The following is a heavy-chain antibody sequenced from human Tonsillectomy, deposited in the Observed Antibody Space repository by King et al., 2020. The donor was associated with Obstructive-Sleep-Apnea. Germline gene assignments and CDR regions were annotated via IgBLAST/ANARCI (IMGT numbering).Heavy chain of an antibody. D-gene: IGHD3-3*02. Sequence: VQLVESGGGVVQPGRSLRLSCAASEFTFSDYTMHWVRQAPGKGLEWLAVISYDGNTEYYADSVKGRFTISRDNSKNTLYLQMNTLRAEDTALYYCAREIRSRNSYWGQGTLVTVSS. J-gene: IGHJ4*02. CDR2: ISYDGNTE. CDR3: AREIRSRNSY. CDR1: EFTFSDYT. V-gene: IGHV3-30*04.